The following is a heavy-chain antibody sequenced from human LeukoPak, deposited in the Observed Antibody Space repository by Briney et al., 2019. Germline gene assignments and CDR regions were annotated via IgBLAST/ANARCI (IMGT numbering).Heavy chain of an antibody. V-gene: IGHV4-59*11. D-gene: IGHD3-3*01. J-gene: IGHJ6*03. Sequence: PSGTLSLTCTVSGGSISSHYWSWIRQPPGKGLEWIGYIYYSWSTNYNPSLKSRVTISVDTSKNQFSLKLSSVTAADTAVYYCAGDFWSGYYPYYYYMDVWGKGTTVTVSS. CDR3: AGDFWSGYYPYYYYMDV. CDR2: IYYSWST. CDR1: GGSISSHY.